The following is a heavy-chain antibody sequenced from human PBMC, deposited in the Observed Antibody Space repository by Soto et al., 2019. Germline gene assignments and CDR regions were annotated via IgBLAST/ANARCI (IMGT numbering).Heavy chain of an antibody. J-gene: IGHJ6*02. V-gene: IGHV1-8*01. Sequence: ASVKVSCTASGYTFTSYDINWVRQATGQGLEWMGWMNPNSGNTGYAQKFQGRVTMTRNTSISTAYMELSSLRSENTAVYYCARKSYSYGYLLGYYYYGMDVWGQGTTVTVSS. D-gene: IGHD5-18*01. CDR1: GYTFTSYD. CDR3: ARKSYSYGYLLGYYYYGMDV. CDR2: MNPNSGNT.